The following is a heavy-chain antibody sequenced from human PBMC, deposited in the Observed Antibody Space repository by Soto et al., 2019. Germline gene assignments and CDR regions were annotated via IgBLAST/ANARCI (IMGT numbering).Heavy chain of an antibody. Sequence: SETLSLTWAVSGGSISSSYYYWGWLRQSPGKGPEWIGSVFYTGLTSYNPSLERRVSVSVATSKNQFSLKVSGVSAADTAVYYCATAQKGYNWNCFDHWGQGALVTVSS. D-gene: IGHD1-20*01. V-gene: IGHV4-39*01. CDR2: VFYTGLT. J-gene: IGHJ4*02. CDR3: ATAQKGYNWNCFDH. CDR1: GGSISSSYYY.